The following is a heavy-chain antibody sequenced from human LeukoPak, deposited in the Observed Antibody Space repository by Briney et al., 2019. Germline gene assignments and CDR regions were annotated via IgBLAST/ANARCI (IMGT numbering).Heavy chain of an antibody. CDR1: GFTFSSYA. D-gene: IGHD3-10*01. V-gene: IGHV3-9*01. CDR2: ISWNSGSI. Sequence: GGSLRLSCAASGFTFSSYAMHWVRQAPGKGLEWVSSISWNSGSIGYADSVKGRFTISRDNAKNSLYLQMNSLRAEDTALYYCAKSGWFGELSAPYYYGMDVWGQGTTVTVSS. J-gene: IGHJ6*02. CDR3: AKSGWFGELSAPYYYGMDV.